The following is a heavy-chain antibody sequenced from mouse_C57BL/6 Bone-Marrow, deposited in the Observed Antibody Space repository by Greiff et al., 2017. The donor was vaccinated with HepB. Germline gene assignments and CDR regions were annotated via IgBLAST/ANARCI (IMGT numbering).Heavy chain of an antibody. V-gene: IGHV2-9-1*01. J-gene: IGHJ4*01. Sequence: VMLVESGPGLVAPSQSLSITCTVSGFSFTSYAISWVRQPPGKGLEWLGVIWTGGGTNYNSALKSRRSISKDNSKSQVFLKMNSLQTDDTARYYCARNFYYSKGYAMDYWGQGTSVTVSS. CDR2: IWTGGGT. CDR3: ARNFYYSKGYAMDY. D-gene: IGHD2-5*01. CDR1: GFSFTSYA.